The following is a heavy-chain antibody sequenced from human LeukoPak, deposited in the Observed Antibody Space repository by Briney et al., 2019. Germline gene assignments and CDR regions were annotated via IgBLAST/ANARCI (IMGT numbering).Heavy chain of an antibody. J-gene: IGHJ4*02. Sequence: ASVKVSCKVSGYTFTNYDINWVRQAAGQGLEWMGWMNPNSANTGYAQNFQGRVTMTRNTSISTAYMELSSLRSEDTAVYYCARVNCSSTSCRSKFLDYWGQGTLVTVSS. CDR1: GYTFTNYD. CDR2: MNPNSANT. D-gene: IGHD2-2*01. CDR3: ARVNCSSTSCRSKFLDY. V-gene: IGHV1-8*01.